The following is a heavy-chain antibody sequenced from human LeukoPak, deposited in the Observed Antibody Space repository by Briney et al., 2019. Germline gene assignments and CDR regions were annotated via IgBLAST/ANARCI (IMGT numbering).Heavy chain of an antibody. V-gene: IGHV3-23*01. CDR3: AKSLVRGATFDF. CDR1: GFNFWNTG. D-gene: IGHD3-10*01. J-gene: IGHJ4*02. Sequence: AGGSLRLSCAVAGFNFWNTGMSWVRQAPGKGLEWVSAVSGSGAGTYYADTVKGRFTISGDNSKNTLYLQMNSLRAEDTAVYYCAKSLVRGATFDFWGQGTLVTVSS. CDR2: VSGSGAGT.